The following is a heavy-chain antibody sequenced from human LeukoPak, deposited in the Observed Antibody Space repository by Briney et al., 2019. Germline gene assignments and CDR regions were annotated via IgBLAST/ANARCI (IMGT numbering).Heavy chain of an antibody. D-gene: IGHD3-22*01. CDR2: ISGSGGST. V-gene: IGHV3-23*01. Sequence: GGSLRLSCAASGFTFSSYAMSWVRQAPGKGLEWVSAISGSGGSTYYADSVKGRSTISRDNSKNTLYLQMNSLRAEDTAVYYCANYYDSSGYLSYFDYWGQGTLVTVSS. CDR3: ANYYDSSGYLSYFDY. J-gene: IGHJ4*02. CDR1: GFTFSSYA.